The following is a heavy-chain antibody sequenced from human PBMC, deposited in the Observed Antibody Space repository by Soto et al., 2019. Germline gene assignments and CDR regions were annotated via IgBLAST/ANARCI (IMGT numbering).Heavy chain of an antibody. V-gene: IGHV3-33*01. CDR1: GFTFSSYG. CDR2: IWYDGSNK. D-gene: IGHD3-10*01. CDR3: ARDRANDYYGSGSPDY. J-gene: IGHJ4*02. Sequence: GGSLRLSCAASGFTFSSYGMHWVRQAPGKGLEWVAVIWYDGSNKYYAGSVKGRFTISRDNSKNTLYLQMNSLRAEDTAVYYCARDRANDYYGSGSPDYWGQGTLVTVSS.